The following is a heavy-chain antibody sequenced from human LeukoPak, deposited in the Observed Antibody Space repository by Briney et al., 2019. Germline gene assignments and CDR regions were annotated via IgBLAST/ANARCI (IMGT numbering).Heavy chain of an antibody. Sequence: GGSLRLSCAASGFTFSGYAMNWVRQAPGKGLVWPSHMSSTGGTIYYADSVQGRLTVSRDNAKNSLYLQMNSLRAEDTAVYYCAKSDPYGDSLIEIWGQGALVTVSS. CDR3: AKSDPYGDSLIEI. CDR2: MSSTGGTI. D-gene: IGHD4-17*01. J-gene: IGHJ4*02. V-gene: IGHV3-48*03. CDR1: GFTFSGYA.